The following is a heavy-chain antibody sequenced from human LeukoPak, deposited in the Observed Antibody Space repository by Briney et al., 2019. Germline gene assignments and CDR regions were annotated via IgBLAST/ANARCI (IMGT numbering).Heavy chain of an antibody. CDR3: ARVAQYCSGGSCYGDYYYMDV. Sequence: GGSLRLSCAASGFTFSSYWMSWVRQAPGKGLEGVGNIKQDGSEKYYVESVKGRFTLSRDNAKNSLYMQMNSLRAEDTAVYYCARVAQYCSGGSCYGDYYYMDVWGKGTTVTVSS. J-gene: IGHJ6*03. V-gene: IGHV3-7*01. CDR2: IKQDGSEK. CDR1: GFTFSSYW. D-gene: IGHD2-15*01.